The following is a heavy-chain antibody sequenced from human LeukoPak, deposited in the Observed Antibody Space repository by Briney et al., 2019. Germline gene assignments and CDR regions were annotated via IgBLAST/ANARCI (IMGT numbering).Heavy chain of an antibody. CDR2: IIPIFGTA. J-gene: IGHJ5*02. CDR3: ARVWLGAYNWFDP. Sequence: ASVKVSCKASGGTFSSYAISWVRQAPGQGLEWMGGIIPIFGTANYAQKFQGRVTMTRDTSISTAYMELSRLRSDDTAVYYCARVWLGAYNWFDPWGQGTLVTVSS. D-gene: IGHD6-19*01. CDR1: GGTFSSYA. V-gene: IGHV1-69*05.